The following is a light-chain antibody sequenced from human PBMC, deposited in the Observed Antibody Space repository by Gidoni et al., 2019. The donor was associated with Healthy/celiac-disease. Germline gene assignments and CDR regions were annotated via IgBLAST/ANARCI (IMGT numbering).Light chain of an antibody. J-gene: IGLJ2*01. V-gene: IGLV1-40*01. CDR1: SSNIGAGYD. Sequence: QSVLTQPPSVSGAPGQRVTISCTGSSSNIGAGYDVHWYQQLPGTDPKLLIYGNSNRPSGVPDRFSGDKSGTSASLAITGLQAEDEADYYCKSYDSSLSGSVFGGGTKLTVL. CDR2: GNS. CDR3: KSYDSSLSGSV.